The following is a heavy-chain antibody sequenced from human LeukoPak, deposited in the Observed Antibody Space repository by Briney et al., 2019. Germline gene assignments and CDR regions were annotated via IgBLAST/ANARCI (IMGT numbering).Heavy chain of an antibody. Sequence: GGSLRLSCAASGFTFSSYAMSWVRQAPGKGLEWVSAISGSGGSTYYADSAKGRFTISRDNSKNTLYLQMNSLRAEDTAVYYCAKDPLDFWSGDAFDIWGQGTMVTVSS. V-gene: IGHV3-23*01. CDR1: GFTFSSYA. J-gene: IGHJ3*02. D-gene: IGHD3-3*01. CDR3: AKDPLDFWSGDAFDI. CDR2: ISGSGGST.